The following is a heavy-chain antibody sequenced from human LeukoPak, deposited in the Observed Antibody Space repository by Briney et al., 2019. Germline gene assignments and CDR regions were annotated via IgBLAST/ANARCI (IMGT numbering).Heavy chain of an antibody. CDR3: AKNPFTDYYDSSGYYYFYYYYMDV. D-gene: IGHD3-22*01. J-gene: IGHJ6*03. V-gene: IGHV3-23*01. CDR2: ISGSGGST. CDR1: GFPFSSYA. Sequence: GGSLRLSCAASGFPFSSYAMSWVRQAPGKGLEWVSAISGSGGSTYYADSVKGRFTISRDNSKNTLYLQMNSLRAEDTAVYYCAKNPFTDYYDSSGYYYFYYYYMDVWGKGTTVTVSS.